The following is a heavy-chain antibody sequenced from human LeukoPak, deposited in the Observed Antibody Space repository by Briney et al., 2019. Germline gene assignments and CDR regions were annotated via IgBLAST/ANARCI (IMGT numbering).Heavy chain of an antibody. D-gene: IGHD5-18*01. CDR3: ATVEGWRYSYGYFDY. CDR1: GDSINNYY. Sequence: SETLSLTCTVSGDSINNYYGSWTRQPRGKGREWIGYIQYTGTTTYNPSLKSQVTISTDTSKNQFSLKLTSVAAADTAVYYCATVEGWRYSYGYFDYWGHGILVTVSS. CDR2: IQYTGTT. J-gene: IGHJ4*01. V-gene: IGHV4-59*01.